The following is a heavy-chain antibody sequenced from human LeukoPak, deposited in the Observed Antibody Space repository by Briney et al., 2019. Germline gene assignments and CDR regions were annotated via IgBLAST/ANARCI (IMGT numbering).Heavy chain of an antibody. CDR3: ARELYSGYDPKPFDY. CDR2: IYTSGST. V-gene: IGHV4-61*02. CDR1: GGSISSSSYY. Sequence: SETLSLTCTVSGGSISSSSYYWSWIRQPAGKGLEWIGRIYTSGSTNYDPSLKSRVTMSVDTSKNQFSLKLSSVTAADTAVYYCARELYSGYDPKPFDYWGQGTLVTVSS. D-gene: IGHD5-12*01. J-gene: IGHJ4*02.